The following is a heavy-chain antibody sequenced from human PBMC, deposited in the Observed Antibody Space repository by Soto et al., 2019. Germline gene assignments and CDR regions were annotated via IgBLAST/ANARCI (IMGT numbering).Heavy chain of an antibody. V-gene: IGHV4-59*08. CDR3: ARYAVSLTSFDS. Sequence: AETLSRNCTIGSDSVSRYYWSWIRQPPGKGLEYIGHIYYSGSTHYNPPPKSRVTISVDTSKNPFSLKLTSVTAADTAVYYCARYAVSLTSFDSWGQGTLVTVS. J-gene: IGHJ4*02. CDR1: SDSVSRYY. CDR2: IYYSGST. D-gene: IGHD3-9*01.